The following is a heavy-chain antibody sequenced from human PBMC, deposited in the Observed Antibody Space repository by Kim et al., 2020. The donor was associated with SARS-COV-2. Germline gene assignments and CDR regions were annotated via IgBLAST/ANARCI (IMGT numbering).Heavy chain of an antibody. CDR1: GFTFRNYW. J-gene: IGHJ4*02. CDR2: INGDGIT. D-gene: IGHD5-12*01. V-gene: IGHV3-74*03. CDR3: ARYTDFRGYSYADY. Sequence: GGSLRLSCAASGFTFRNYWMHWVRQTPGEGLVWVSRINGDGITTYADSVMGRFTISRDNAKSTLYLQMNSLRAEDTAVYYCARYTDFRGYSYADYWGQGTMVTVSS.